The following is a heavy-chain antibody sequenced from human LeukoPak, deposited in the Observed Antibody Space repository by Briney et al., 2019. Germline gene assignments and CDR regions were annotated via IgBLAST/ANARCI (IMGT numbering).Heavy chain of an antibody. CDR3: ARAEKAIVATCNDY. D-gene: IGHD5-12*01. CDR2: ISYDGSNK. Sequence: PGGSLRLSCAASGFTFSSYGMHWVRQAPGKGLEWVAVISYDGSNKYYADSVKGRFTISRDNSKNTLYLQMNSLRAEDTAVYYCARAEKAIVATCNDYWGQGTLVTVSS. V-gene: IGHV3-30*03. CDR1: GFTFSSYG. J-gene: IGHJ4*02.